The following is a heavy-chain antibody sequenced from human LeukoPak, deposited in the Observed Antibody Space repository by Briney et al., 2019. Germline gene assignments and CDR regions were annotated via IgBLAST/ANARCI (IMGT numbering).Heavy chain of an antibody. V-gene: IGHV1-3*01. CDR3: ARTAATRFYGMDV. CDR2: INPVNGNT. Sequence: GASVKVSCKAFRYTFTAFALHWVRQAPGQRPEWMGWINPVNGNTDYSEKFQDRVNITRDASAGTAYMDLTSLRSEDTAIYYCARTAATRFYGMDVWGQGTTVTVS. J-gene: IGHJ6*02. CDR1: RYTFTAFA. D-gene: IGHD1-1*01.